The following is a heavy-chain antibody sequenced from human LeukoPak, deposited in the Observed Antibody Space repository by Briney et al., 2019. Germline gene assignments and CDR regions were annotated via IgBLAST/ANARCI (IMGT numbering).Heavy chain of an antibody. CDR2: INADVSST. D-gene: IGHD6-13*01. CDR1: GFTFSTYW. V-gene: IGHV3-74*01. CDR3: ARGKHTAAIPDY. J-gene: IGHJ4*02. Sequence: GGSLRLSCAASGFTFSTYWMHWVRQAPGKGLVWVSRINADVSSTSYADSVKGRLTISRDNAKNTLYLQMNSLRAEDTAVYYCARGKHTAAIPDYWGQGTLVTVSS.